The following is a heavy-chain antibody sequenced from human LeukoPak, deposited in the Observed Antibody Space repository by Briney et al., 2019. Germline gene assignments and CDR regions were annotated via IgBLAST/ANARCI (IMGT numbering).Heavy chain of an antibody. V-gene: IGHV3-7*01. CDR3: ARDPSGSYPFDY. D-gene: IGHD1-26*01. J-gene: IGHJ4*02. CDR1: GFTFSIYW. Sequence: GGSLRLSCAASGFTFSIYWMSWLRQAPGKGLEWVANIKQDGSEKYYVDSVKGRFTISRDNDKNSLFLQMTSLRAEDTAVYYCARDPSGSYPFDYWGQGTLVTVSS. CDR2: IKQDGSEK.